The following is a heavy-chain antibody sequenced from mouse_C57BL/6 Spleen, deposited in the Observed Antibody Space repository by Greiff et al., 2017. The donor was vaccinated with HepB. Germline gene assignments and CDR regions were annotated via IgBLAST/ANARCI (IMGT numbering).Heavy chain of an antibody. Sequence: VQLQQSVAELVRPGASVKLSCTASGFNIKNTYMHWVKQRPEQGLEWIGRIDPANGNTKYAPKFQGKATITADTSSNTAYLQLSSLTSEDTAIYYCARAGDYYYGSSRYAMDYWGQGTSVTVSS. CDR2: IDPANGNT. D-gene: IGHD1-1*01. J-gene: IGHJ4*01. V-gene: IGHV14-3*01. CDR3: ARAGDYYYGSSRYAMDY. CDR1: GFNIKNTY.